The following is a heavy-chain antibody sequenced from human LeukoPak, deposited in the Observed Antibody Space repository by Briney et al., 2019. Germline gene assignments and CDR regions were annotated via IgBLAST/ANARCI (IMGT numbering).Heavy chain of an antibody. D-gene: IGHD5-12*01. V-gene: IGHV3-23*01. Sequence: QPGGSLRLPCAASGFTFSSYAMSWVRQAPGKGLEWVSAISGSGGSTYYADSVKGRFTISRDNSKNTLYLQMKSLRAEHTAVYYCAKPSLVATIDFDYWGQGTLVTVSS. J-gene: IGHJ4*02. CDR1: GFTFSSYA. CDR2: ISGSGGST. CDR3: AKPSLVATIDFDY.